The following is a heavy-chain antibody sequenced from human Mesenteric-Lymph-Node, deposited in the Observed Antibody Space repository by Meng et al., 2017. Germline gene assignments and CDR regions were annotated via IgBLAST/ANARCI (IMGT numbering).Heavy chain of an antibody. CDR2: IWYDGSNK. J-gene: IGHJ5*02. D-gene: IGHD3-10*01. Sequence: GESLKISCAASGFTFSSYGMHWVRQAPGKGLEWVAVIWYDGSNKYYAASVKGQFTISRDNSKNTLYLQMNNLRAEDTAVYYCARETSYYGFDPWGQGTLVTVSS. CDR1: GFTFSSYG. V-gene: IGHV3-33*01. CDR3: ARETSYYGFDP.